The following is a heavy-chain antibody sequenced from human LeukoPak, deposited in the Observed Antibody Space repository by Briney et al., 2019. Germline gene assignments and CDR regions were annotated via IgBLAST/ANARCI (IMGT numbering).Heavy chain of an antibody. CDR1: GFIFGDFA. CDR2: IRSKTHGETP. D-gene: IGHD1-20*01. J-gene: IGHJ4*02. CDR3: TRDVTGYFDS. V-gene: IGHV3-49*04. Sequence: GGSLRLSCTASGFIFGDFAMSWVRQAPGKGLEWVGFIRSKTHGETPEYAASVKGRFTISRDDSKSIAYLQMNSLKTEDTAVYYCTRDVTGYFDSWGQGTLVTVSS.